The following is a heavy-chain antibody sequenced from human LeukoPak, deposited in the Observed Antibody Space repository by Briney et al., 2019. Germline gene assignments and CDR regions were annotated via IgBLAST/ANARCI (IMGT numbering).Heavy chain of an antibody. CDR3: AIGSIVVVPAAKRFDP. J-gene: IGHJ5*02. CDR2: ISGSGGST. D-gene: IGHD2-2*01. CDR1: GFSFTNNA. Sequence: PGGSLRLSCVASGFSFTNNALSWVRQAPGKGLEWVSAISGSGGSTYYADSVKGRFTISRDNSKNTLYLQMNSLRAEDTAVYYCAIGSIVVVPAAKRFDPWGQGTLVTVSS. V-gene: IGHV3-23*01.